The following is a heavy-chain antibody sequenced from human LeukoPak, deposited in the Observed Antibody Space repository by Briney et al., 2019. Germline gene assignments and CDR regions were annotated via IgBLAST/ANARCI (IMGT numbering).Heavy chain of an antibody. CDR1: GFTVSSNY. D-gene: IGHD3-3*01. J-gene: IGHJ6*02. CDR3: ARDCRTIFGVVTCMDV. CDR2: IYSGGST. V-gene: IGHV3-66*01. Sequence: GGSLRLSCAASGFTVSSNYMSWVRQAPGKGLEWVSVIYSGGSTYYADSVKGRFTISRDNSKNTLYLQMNSLRAEGTAVYYCARDCRTIFGVVTCMDVWGQGTTVTVSS.